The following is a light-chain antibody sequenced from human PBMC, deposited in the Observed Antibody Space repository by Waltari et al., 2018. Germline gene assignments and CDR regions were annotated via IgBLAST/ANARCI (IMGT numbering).Light chain of an antibody. CDR1: QSVSIY. Sequence: DIVLTHSPATLSLSPGERATLSLRASQSVSIYLAWYQQKPGQAPRLLISDASNRAAGIPARFSGSGSGTDFTLTISSLEPEDFAVYYCQQRSNWLWTFGQGTKVEIK. CDR3: QQRSNWLWT. CDR2: DAS. J-gene: IGKJ1*01. V-gene: IGKV3-11*01.